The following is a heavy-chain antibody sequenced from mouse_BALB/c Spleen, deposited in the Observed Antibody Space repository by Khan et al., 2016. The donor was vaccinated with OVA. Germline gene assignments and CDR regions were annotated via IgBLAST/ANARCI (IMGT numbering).Heavy chain of an antibody. CDR3: ARVGYNGTMDC. V-gene: IGHV9-3-1*01. CDR1: GLTFTNYG. J-gene: IGHJ4*01. D-gene: IGHD2-14*01. Sequence: QIQLVQSGPELKKPGETVQISCKASGLTFTNYGMNWVKQTPGKDLKWMGWINTYTGEPTFADDFKGRFAFSLETSASTAFLQINSLKNEDTATYFCARVGYNGTMDCWGQGTSVTVAS. CDR2: INTYTGEP.